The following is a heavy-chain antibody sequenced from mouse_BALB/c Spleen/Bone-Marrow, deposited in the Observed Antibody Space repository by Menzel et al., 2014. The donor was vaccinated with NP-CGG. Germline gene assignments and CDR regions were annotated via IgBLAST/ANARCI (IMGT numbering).Heavy chain of an antibody. CDR2: IDPANGNT. J-gene: IGHJ4*01. V-gene: IGHV14-3*02. CDR3: ARDSPYAMDY. CDR1: GFNIKDTY. Sequence: VQLQQSGAKLVKPGASVKLSCTAPGFNIKDTYMRWVKQRPEQGLEWIGRIDPANGNTKYDPKFQGKATITADTSSNTAYLQLGSLTSEDTAVYYCARDSPYAMDYWGQGTSVTVSS.